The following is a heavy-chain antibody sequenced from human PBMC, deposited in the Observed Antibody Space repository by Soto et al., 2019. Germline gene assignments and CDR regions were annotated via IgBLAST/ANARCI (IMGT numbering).Heavy chain of an antibody. V-gene: IGHV1-58*01. CDR1: GFTFTSSA. J-gene: IGHJ6*02. Sequence: SVKVSCKASGFTFTSSAVQWVRQARGQRLEWIGWIVVGSGNTNYAQKFQERVTITRDMSTSTAYMELSSLRSEDTAVYYCAAGPSFWSGYYGYYYYYGMDVWGQGTTVTVSS. CDR2: IVVGSGNT. D-gene: IGHD3-3*01. CDR3: AAGPSFWSGYYGYYYYYGMDV.